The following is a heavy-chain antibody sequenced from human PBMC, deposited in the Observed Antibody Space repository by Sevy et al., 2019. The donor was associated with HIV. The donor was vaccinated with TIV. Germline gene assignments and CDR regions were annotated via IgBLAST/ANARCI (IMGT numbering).Heavy chain of an antibody. J-gene: IGHJ6*02. CDR2: ISGDGDTI. CDR1: GFTFSDYY. Sequence: GGSLRLSCVASGFTFSDYYMSWIRQAPGKGLEWLSYISGDGDTIYYTNSVKGRFTISRGNAKKSLYLQMNSLRAEDTAVYYCARDHVKDGDLGDYYYFAMDVWGQGTSVTVSS. D-gene: IGHD4-17*01. CDR3: ARDHVKDGDLGDYYYFAMDV. V-gene: IGHV3-11*01.